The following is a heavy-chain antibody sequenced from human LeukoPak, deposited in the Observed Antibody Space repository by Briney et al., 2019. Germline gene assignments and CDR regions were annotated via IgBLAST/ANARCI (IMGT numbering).Heavy chain of an antibody. Sequence: GGSLRLSCAASGFTFSSYWMSWVRQAPGKGLEWVANIKKDGTEKYYVDSVKGRFTISRDNAKTSLYLQMNSLRAEDTAVYYCAELGITMIGGVWGKGTTVTISS. J-gene: IGHJ6*04. V-gene: IGHV3-7*01. CDR1: GFTFSSYW. D-gene: IGHD3-10*02. CDR3: AELGITMIGGV. CDR2: IKKDGTEK.